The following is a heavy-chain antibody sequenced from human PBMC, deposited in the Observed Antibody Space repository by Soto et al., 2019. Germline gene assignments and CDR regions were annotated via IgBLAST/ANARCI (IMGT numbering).Heavy chain of an antibody. Sequence: SLRLSCAASGFTFDDYAMHWVRQAPGKGLEWVSGISWNSGSIGYADSVKGRFTISRDNAKNSLYLQMNSLRAEDTALYYCAKDVAARPLNWFDPWGQGTLVTVSS. CDR3: AKDVAARPLNWFDP. V-gene: IGHV3-9*01. J-gene: IGHJ5*02. D-gene: IGHD6-6*01. CDR1: GFTFDDYA. CDR2: ISWNSGSI.